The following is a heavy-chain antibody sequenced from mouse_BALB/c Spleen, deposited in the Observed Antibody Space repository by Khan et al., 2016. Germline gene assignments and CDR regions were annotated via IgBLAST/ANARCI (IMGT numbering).Heavy chain of an antibody. CDR1: GFSLSRYS. D-gene: IGHD2-2*01. Sequence: VELVESGPGLVAPSQSLSITCTVSGFSLSRYSVHWVRQPPGKGLEWLGMIWGGGSTDYNSALKSRLSISKDNSKSQVFLKMNSLQTDDTALYYCARNSLYGYDGVFAYWGQGTLVTVSA. CDR2: IWGGGST. J-gene: IGHJ3*01. V-gene: IGHV2-6-4*01. CDR3: ARNSLYGYDGVFAY.